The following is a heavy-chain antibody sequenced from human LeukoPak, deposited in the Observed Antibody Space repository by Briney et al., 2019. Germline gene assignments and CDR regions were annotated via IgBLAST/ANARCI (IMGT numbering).Heavy chain of an antibody. D-gene: IGHD2-2*01. Sequence: SETLSLTCTVSGGSISSSSYYWGWIRQPPGKGLEWIGSIYYSGSTYYNPSLKSRVTISVDTSKNQFSLKLSSVTAADTAVYYCARLVVPAAPYLDYYYGMDVWGKGTTVTVSS. CDR3: ARLVVPAAPYLDYYYGMDV. CDR1: GGSISSSSYY. V-gene: IGHV4-39*01. J-gene: IGHJ6*04. CDR2: IYYSGST.